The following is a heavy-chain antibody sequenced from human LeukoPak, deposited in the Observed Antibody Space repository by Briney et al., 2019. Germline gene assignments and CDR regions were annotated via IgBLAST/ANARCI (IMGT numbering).Heavy chain of an antibody. Sequence: GESLKISCKGSGYSFTSYWIGWVRQMPGKGLEWMGIIYPGDSDTRYSPSSQGQVTISADKSISTAYLQWSSLKASDTAMYYCARFSSGDYDFWSGALYYYMDVWGKGTTVTVSS. J-gene: IGHJ6*03. CDR2: IYPGDSDT. V-gene: IGHV5-51*01. D-gene: IGHD3-3*01. CDR3: ARFSSGDYDFWSGALYYYMDV. CDR1: GYSFTSYW.